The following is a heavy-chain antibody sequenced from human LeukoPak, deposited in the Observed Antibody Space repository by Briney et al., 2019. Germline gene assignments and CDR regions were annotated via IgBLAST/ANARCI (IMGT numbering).Heavy chain of an antibody. CDR2: INHSGST. J-gene: IGHJ4*02. D-gene: IGHD6-19*01. Sequence: SETLSLTCAVYGGSFSGYYWSWIRQPPGKGLEWIGEINHSGSTNYNPSLKSRVTISVDTSKNQFSLKLSSVTAADTAVYYCALQEGSGWYGAAYWGQGTLVTVS. V-gene: IGHV4-34*01. CDR3: ALQEGSGWYGAAY. CDR1: GGSFSGYY.